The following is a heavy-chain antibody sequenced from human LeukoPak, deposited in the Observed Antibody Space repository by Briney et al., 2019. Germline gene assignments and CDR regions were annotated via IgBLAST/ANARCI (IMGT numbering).Heavy chain of an antibody. CDR1: GFTFSSYA. V-gene: IGHV3-23*01. D-gene: IGHD3-22*01. CDR2: ISGSGGST. Sequence: GGSLRLSCAASGFTFSSYAMSWVRQAPGKGLEWVSAISGSGGSTYYADSVKGRFTISRDNSKNTLYLQMNSLRAEDTAVYYCARDAPYYDSSGSRFDCWGQGTLVTVSS. J-gene: IGHJ4*02. CDR3: ARDAPYYDSSGSRFDC.